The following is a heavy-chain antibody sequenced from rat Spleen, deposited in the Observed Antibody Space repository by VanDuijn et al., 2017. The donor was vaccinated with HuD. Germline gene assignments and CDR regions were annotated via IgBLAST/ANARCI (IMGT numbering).Heavy chain of an antibody. J-gene: IGHJ4*01. V-gene: IGHV5-31*01. CDR3: TRDLSYDGSYPYVMDA. CDR1: GFTFNNYW. D-gene: IGHD1-12*02. Sequence: EVQLVESGGGLVQPGRSLKLSCVASGFTFNNYWMTWIRQAPGKGLEWVASITNTGGSIYYPDSVKGRFTISRDNAKSTQYLQMNSLWSEDTATYYCTRDLSYDGSYPYVMDAWGQGASVTVSS. CDR2: ITNTGGSI.